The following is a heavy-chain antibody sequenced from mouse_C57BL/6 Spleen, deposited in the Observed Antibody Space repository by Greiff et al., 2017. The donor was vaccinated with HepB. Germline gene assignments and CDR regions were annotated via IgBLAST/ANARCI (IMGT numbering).Heavy chain of an antibody. Sequence: VQVVESGAELAKPGASVKLSCKASGYTFTSYWMHWVKQRPGQGLEWIGYINPSSGYTKYNQKFKDKATLTADKSSSTAYMQLSSLTYEDSAVYYCARGGYGSEYYFDYWGQGTTLTVSS. V-gene: IGHV1-7*01. D-gene: IGHD1-1*01. CDR2: INPSSGYT. CDR3: ARGGYGSEYYFDY. J-gene: IGHJ2*01. CDR1: GYTFTSYW.